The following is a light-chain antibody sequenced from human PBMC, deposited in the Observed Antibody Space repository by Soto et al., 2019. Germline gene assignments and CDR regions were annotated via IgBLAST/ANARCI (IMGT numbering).Light chain of an antibody. J-gene: IGKJ4*01. V-gene: IGKV3-15*01. Sequence: DIVMTQSPLSLPVTPGEPASISCRSSQSLLHSNGYNYLDWYQHKAGQAPRLLIYGASTRATGFPARFSGSGSGTEFNLTISSLQSEDFGVYYCQQYNNWPRATFGGGTKVDIK. CDR1: QSLLHSNGYNY. CDR2: GAS. CDR3: QQYNNWPRAT.